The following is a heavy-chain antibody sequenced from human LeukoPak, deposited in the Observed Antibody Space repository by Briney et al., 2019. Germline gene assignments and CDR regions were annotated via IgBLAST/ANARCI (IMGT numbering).Heavy chain of an antibody. V-gene: IGHV3-23*01. J-gene: IGHJ4*02. CDR2: ISGSGGST. D-gene: IGHD5-18*01. Sequence: GGSLRLSCAASGFTFSSYAMSWVRQAPGKGLEWISTISGSGGSTDYAESVKGRFTISRDNSKNTLYLQMNSLRAEDTAVYYCAKEQQLWLLGFFDYWGQGALVTVSS. CDR3: AKEQQLWLLGFFDY. CDR1: GFTFSSYA.